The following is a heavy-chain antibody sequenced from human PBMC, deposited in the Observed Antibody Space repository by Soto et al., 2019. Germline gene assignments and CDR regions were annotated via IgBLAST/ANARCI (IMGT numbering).Heavy chain of an antibody. CDR2: IYYSGST. Sequence: SETLSLTCTVSGGSISSGGYYWSWIRQHPGKGLEWIGYIYYSGSTYYNPSLKSRVTISLDTSKNQFSLKLSSVTAADTAGYYCASERVPGAINPTWFDSWGQATLLTVFS. CDR1: GGSISSGGYY. CDR3: ASERVPGAINPTWFDS. V-gene: IGHV4-31*03. D-gene: IGHD2-2*02. J-gene: IGHJ5*01.